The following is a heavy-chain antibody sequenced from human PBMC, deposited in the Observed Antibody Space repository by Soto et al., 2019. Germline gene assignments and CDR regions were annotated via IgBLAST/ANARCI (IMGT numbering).Heavy chain of an antibody. V-gene: IGHV3-23*01. D-gene: IGHD6-19*01. CDR2: VSGGSGTST. Sequence: PGGSLRLSCAASGFSFSTYAMSWVRQAPGKGLEWVSGVSGGSGTSTYYADSVKGRFTISRDNSENTLYLQMNSLRAEDTAVYYCAREGSGWYSSDAFDIWGQGTMVTVSS. CDR3: AREGSGWYSSDAFDI. J-gene: IGHJ3*02. CDR1: GFSFSTYA.